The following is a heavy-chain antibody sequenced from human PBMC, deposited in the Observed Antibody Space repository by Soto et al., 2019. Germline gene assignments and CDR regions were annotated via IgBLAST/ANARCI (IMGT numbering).Heavy chain of an antibody. Sequence: QVQLQESGPGLVKPSQTLSLTCTVSGASISSGGYYWSWIRQHPGKGLEWIGYIYYSGSTYYNPSLKSRVTISVDTSKNQFSLKLSSVTAADTAVYYCARDRECSGGTCYNYFDYWGQGTLVTVSS. CDR2: IYYSGST. CDR3: ARDRECSGGTCYNYFDY. V-gene: IGHV4-31*03. CDR1: GASISSGGYY. D-gene: IGHD2-15*01. J-gene: IGHJ4*02.